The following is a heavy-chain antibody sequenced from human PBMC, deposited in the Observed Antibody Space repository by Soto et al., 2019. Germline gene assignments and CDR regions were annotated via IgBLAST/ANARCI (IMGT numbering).Heavy chain of an antibody. Sequence: PGGSLRLSCADSGISFSSYTKHWVRRAPGQGLERVSSISYKGGYMFYADSVKGRFTVSRDNAEKSLFLQMNSLRVEDTAVYYCASPKGEAFDIWGQGTMVTVSS. D-gene: IGHD3-16*01. CDR2: ISYKGGYM. CDR3: ASPKGEAFDI. J-gene: IGHJ3*02. CDR1: GISFSSYT. V-gene: IGHV3-21*01.